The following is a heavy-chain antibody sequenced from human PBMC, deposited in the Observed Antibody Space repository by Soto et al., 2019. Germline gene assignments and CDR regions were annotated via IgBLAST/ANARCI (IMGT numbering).Heavy chain of an antibody. CDR1: GYTFTSYG. J-gene: IGHJ5*02. Sequence: QVQLVQSGAEVKKPGASVKVSCKASGYTFTSYGISWVRQAPGQGLEWMGWISAYNGNTNYAQKLQGRVTMTTDTSTSKANLELRSRRSDDTAVYYCAREADDRSGYRMGNWFDPWGQGTLVTVSS. D-gene: IGHD3-22*01. CDR3: AREADDRSGYRMGNWFDP. V-gene: IGHV1-18*01. CDR2: ISAYNGNT.